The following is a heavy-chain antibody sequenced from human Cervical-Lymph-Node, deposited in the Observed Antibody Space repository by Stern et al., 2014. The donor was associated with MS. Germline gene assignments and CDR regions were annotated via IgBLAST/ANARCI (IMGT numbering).Heavy chain of an antibody. D-gene: IGHD4-17*01. CDR2: IIPIVGTP. J-gene: IGHJ6*02. CDR1: GGTFSTQA. CDR3: ATPATVTVGGMDV. Sequence: VHLVESGAEVKKPGSSVKVSCKASGGTFSTQAINWVRQAPGQGLEWVGGIIPIVGTPSDADKVQNRVTSTAYESTSTAYMDLNRLRTEDTAVYYCATPATVTVGGMDVWGQGTTVTVSS. V-gene: IGHV1-69*01.